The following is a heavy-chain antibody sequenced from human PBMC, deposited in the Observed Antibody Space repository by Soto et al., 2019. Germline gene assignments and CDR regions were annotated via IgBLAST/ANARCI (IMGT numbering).Heavy chain of an antibody. D-gene: IGHD3-22*01. CDR2: IYYSGST. V-gene: IGHV4-39*01. Sequence: SETLSLTCTVSGGSISSSSYYWGWIRQPPGKGLERIGSIYYSGSTYYKPSLKSRVTISVDTSKNQFSLKLSSVTAADTAVYYCARLYYDSSGYYYGPDFDYWGQGTLVTVSS. CDR1: GGSISSSSYY. J-gene: IGHJ4*02. CDR3: ARLYYDSSGYYYGPDFDY.